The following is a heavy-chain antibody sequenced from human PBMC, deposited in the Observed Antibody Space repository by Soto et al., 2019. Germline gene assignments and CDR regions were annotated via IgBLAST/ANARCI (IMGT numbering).Heavy chain of an antibody. CDR3: ARDNPRTGTRIDY. J-gene: IGHJ4*02. Sequence: SVKVSCKASGGTFSSYTISWVRQAPGQGLEWMGRIIPILGIANYAQKFQGRVTITADKSTSTAYMELSSLRSEDTAVYYYARDNPRTGTRIDYWGQGTLVTVSS. CDR2: IIPILGIA. CDR1: GGTFSSYT. V-gene: IGHV1-69*04. D-gene: IGHD1-1*01.